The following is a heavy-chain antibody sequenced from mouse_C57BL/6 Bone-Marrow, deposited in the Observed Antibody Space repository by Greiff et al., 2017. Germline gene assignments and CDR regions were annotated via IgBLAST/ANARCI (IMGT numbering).Heavy chain of an antibody. D-gene: IGHD2-3*01. CDR2: ISYDGSN. Sequence: EVQLQQSGPGLVKPSQSLSLPCSVTGYSITSGYYWNWIRQFPGTQLEWMGYISYDGSNNYNPSLKNRISITRDTSKNQFFLKLNSLTPEDTATYYCARWLLHAMDYWGQGTSVTVSS. V-gene: IGHV3-6*01. J-gene: IGHJ4*01. CDR1: GYSITSGYY. CDR3: ARWLLHAMDY.